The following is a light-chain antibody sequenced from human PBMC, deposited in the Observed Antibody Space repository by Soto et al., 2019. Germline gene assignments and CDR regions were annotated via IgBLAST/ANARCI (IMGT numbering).Light chain of an antibody. V-gene: IGLV2-8*01. CDR3: SSYAGSNKSV. CDR1: SSDVGGYNY. CDR2: EVS. Sequence: QSVLTQPPSASGSPGQSVTISCTGTSSDVGGYNYVSWYQQHPGKAPKLMIYEVSKRPSGVPDRFSGSKSGNTASLTVSGRQPEDEDDYYCSSYAGSNKSVFGTGTKLTVL. J-gene: IGLJ1*01.